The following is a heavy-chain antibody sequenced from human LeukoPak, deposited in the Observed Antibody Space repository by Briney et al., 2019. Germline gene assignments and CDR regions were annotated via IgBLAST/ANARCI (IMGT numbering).Heavy chain of an antibody. Sequence: SETLSLTCTVSGGSISSGDYYWSWIRQPPGKGLEWIGYIYYSRSTYYNPSLKSRVTISVDTSKNQFSLKLSSVTAADTAVYYCARDLIDQSAFDIWGQGTMVTVSS. V-gene: IGHV4-30-4*01. CDR2: IYYSRST. D-gene: IGHD3-16*01. J-gene: IGHJ3*02. CDR1: GGSISSGDYY. CDR3: ARDLIDQSAFDI.